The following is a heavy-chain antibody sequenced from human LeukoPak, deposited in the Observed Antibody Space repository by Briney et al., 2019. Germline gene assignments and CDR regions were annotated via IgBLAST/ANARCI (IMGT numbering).Heavy chain of an antibody. CDR3: ARVAAAGPAVY. CDR2: INHSGST. D-gene: IGHD6-13*01. V-gene: IGHV4-34*01. Sequence: SETLSLTCAVYGGSFSGYYWSWIRQPPGKGLEWIGEINHSGSTNYNPSLKSRVAISVDTSKNQFSLKLSSVTAADTAVYYCARVAAAGPAVYWGQGTLVTVSS. J-gene: IGHJ4*02. CDR1: GGSFSGYY.